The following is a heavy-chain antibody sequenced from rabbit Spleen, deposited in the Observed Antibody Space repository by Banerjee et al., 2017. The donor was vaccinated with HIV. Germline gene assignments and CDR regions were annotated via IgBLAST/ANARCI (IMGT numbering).Heavy chain of an antibody. Sequence: QEQLVESGGGLVKPVASLTLICTASGFSFISGYDMSWVRQAPGKGLEWIGFIYTGNGKNYYASWAKGRFTISKTSSTTVTLQVTSLTAADTATYFCTRDDGSGHYIDGYFNLWGPGTLVTVS. CDR3: TRDDGSGHYIDGYFNL. CDR2: IYTGNGKN. V-gene: IGHV1S45*01. CDR1: GFSFISGYD. J-gene: IGHJ4*01. D-gene: IGHD1-1*01.